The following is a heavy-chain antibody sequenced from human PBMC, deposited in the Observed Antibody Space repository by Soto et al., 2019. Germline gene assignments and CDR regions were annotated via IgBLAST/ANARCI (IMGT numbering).Heavy chain of an antibody. V-gene: IGHV1-69*13. CDR2: IIPIFGTA. CDR1: GGTFSSYA. D-gene: IGHD1-26*01. CDR3: ARKSGAAELDYYYYYYGMDV. J-gene: IGHJ6*02. Sequence: SVKVSCKASGGTFSSYAISWVRQAPGQGLEWMGGIIPIFGTANYAQKFQGRVTITADESTSTAYMELSSLRSEDTAVYYCARKSGAAELDYYYYYYGMDVWGQGTTVTVSS.